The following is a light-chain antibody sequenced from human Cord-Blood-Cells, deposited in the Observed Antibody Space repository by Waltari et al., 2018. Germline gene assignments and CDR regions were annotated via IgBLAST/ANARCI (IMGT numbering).Light chain of an antibody. J-gene: IGKJ3*01. Sequence: IQMTVSLSSRSASVGDKITITCRASQSISSYLNWYQQKPGKAPKLLIYAASSLQSGVPSRFSGSGSGTDFTLTISSLQPEDFATYYCQQSYSTPFTFGPGTKVDIK. CDR3: QQSYSTPFT. CDR1: QSISSY. CDR2: AAS. V-gene: IGKV1-39*01.